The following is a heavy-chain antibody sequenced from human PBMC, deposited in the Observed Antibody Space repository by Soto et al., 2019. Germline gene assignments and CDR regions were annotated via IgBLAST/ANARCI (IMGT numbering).Heavy chain of an antibody. D-gene: IGHD2-2*01. V-gene: IGHV1-24*01. Sequence: ASVEVSCKVSGYTLTELSMHWVRQAPGKGLEWMGGFDPEDGETIYAQKFQGRVTMTEDTSTDTAYMELSSLRSEDTAVYYCAKDLQGLPLSVYWGQGTLVTVSS. CDR1: GYTLTELS. J-gene: IGHJ4*02. CDR3: AKDLQGLPLSVY. CDR2: FDPEDGET.